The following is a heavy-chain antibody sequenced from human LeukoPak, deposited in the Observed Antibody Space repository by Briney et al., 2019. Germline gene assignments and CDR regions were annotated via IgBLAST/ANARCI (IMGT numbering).Heavy chain of an antibody. D-gene: IGHD3-22*01. CDR1: GYSFTTYW. V-gene: IGHV5-51*01. CDR2: IYPGDSDT. J-gene: IGHJ3*02. CDR3: ARRSGYAFDI. Sequence: GESLKISCKGSGYSFTTYWIAWVRQMPGKGLKRMGIIYPGDSDTRYSPSFQGQVTISADKSISTAYLHWNSLKASDTALYFCARRSGYAFDIWGQGTVVTVSS.